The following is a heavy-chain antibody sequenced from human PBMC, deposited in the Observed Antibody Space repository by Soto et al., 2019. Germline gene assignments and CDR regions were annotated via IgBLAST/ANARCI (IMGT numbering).Heavy chain of an antibody. V-gene: IGHV5-51*01. J-gene: IGHJ4*02. D-gene: IGHD4-17*01. Sequence: GESLKISCKGSGYSFSSYWLAWVRQMPGKGLEWMGIIYPDDSDTRYSPSFQGQVTISADKSISTAYLQWSSLKASDTAMYFCATSHYGGNLYYFDYWGQGTLVTVSS. CDR1: GYSFSSYW. CDR3: ATSHYGGNLYYFDY. CDR2: IYPDDSDT.